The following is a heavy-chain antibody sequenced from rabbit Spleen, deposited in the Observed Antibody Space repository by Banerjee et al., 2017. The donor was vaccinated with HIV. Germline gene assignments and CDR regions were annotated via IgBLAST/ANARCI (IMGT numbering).Heavy chain of an antibody. J-gene: IGHJ3*01. Sequence: QSLEESGGDLVKPGASLTLTCTASGIDFSSSAYMCWVRQAPGKGLEWIACIYSGSSGSTYYASWAKGRFAIPKTSSTTVTLQMTSLTAADTATYFCARGDNYAYGGYDLWGQGTLVTVS. CDR3: ARGDNYAYGGYDL. D-gene: IGHD6-1*01. CDR2: IYSGSSGST. CDR1: GIDFSSSAY. V-gene: IGHV1S40*01.